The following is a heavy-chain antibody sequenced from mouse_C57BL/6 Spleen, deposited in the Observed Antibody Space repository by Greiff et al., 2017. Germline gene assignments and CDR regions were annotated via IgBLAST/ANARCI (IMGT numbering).Heavy chain of an antibody. J-gene: IGHJ2*01. CDR2: FDPSDSYT. V-gene: IGHV1-69*01. CDR1: GYTFTSYW. D-gene: IGHD2-10*02. Sequence: VQLHQSGAELVMPGASVKLSCKPSGYTFTSYWMPWVKQRPGQGLEWIGGFDPSDSYTNYNQKFKGKATLTVDKSSSTAYMQLSSLTSEDSAVDDCARKTYGNMYFDGWGKGTTLTVSS. CDR3: ARKTYGNMYFDG.